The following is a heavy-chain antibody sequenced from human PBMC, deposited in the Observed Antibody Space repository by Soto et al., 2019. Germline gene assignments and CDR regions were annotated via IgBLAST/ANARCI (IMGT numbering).Heavy chain of an antibody. Sequence: ASVKVSCKASGYTFIGYYMHWVRQAPGQGLEWMGWINPNRGGTNYAQKFQGRVTMTRDTSISTAYMELSRLRSDDTAVYYCARPITMVRGALDPWGQGALATVS. J-gene: IGHJ5*02. CDR1: GYTFIGYY. CDR2: INPNRGGT. CDR3: ARPITMVRGALDP. D-gene: IGHD3-10*01. V-gene: IGHV1-2*02.